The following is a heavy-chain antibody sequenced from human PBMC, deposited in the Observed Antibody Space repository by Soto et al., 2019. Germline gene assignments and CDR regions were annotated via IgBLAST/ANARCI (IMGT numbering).Heavy chain of an antibody. CDR2: ISGSGGST. CDR1: GFTFSSYA. J-gene: IGHJ5*02. Sequence: GGSLRLSCAASGFTFSSYAMSWVRQAPGKGLEWVSAISGSGGSTYYADSVKGRFTISRDNSKNTLYLQMNSLRAEDTAVYYCAKSRFQNDYGDYVGDWFDPWGQGTLVTVSS. V-gene: IGHV3-23*01. D-gene: IGHD4-17*01. CDR3: AKSRFQNDYGDYVGDWFDP.